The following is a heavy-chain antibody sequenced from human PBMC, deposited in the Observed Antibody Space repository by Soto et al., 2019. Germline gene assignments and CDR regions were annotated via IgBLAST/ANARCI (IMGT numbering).Heavy chain of an antibody. Sequence: PGGSLRLSCAASGFTFSSSWMTWVRQAPGKGLEWVANIKEDGSEKYYVDSVKGRFTISRDNAKNSLYLQMNSLRAEDTALYYCARHIDYGDYLNWFDPWGQGTLVTVSS. J-gene: IGHJ5*02. CDR1: GFTFSSSW. D-gene: IGHD4-17*01. V-gene: IGHV3-7*05. CDR3: ARHIDYGDYLNWFDP. CDR2: IKEDGSEK.